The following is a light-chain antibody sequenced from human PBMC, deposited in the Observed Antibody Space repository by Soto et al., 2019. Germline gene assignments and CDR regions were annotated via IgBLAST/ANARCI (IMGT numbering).Light chain of an antibody. V-gene: IGKV1-39*01. CDR2: AAS. CDR3: QQGYTGNT. Sequence: DIQMTQSPSSLAASVGDSVTITCRASRSISSYLNWYRQRPGKAPELLIYAASNLQSGVPSRFSGSGSGADYTLTISSLQPEDFATYYCQQGYTGNTFGQGTKLEIK. CDR1: RSISSY. J-gene: IGKJ2*01.